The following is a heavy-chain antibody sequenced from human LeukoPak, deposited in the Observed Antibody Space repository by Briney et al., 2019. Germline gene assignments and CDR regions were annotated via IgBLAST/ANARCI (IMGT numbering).Heavy chain of an antibody. V-gene: IGHV3-9*01. J-gene: IGHJ2*01. CDR3: TRAGHDFWSGVISWYFDL. D-gene: IGHD3-3*01. CDR1: GFTFDDYA. Sequence: GGSLRLSCAASGFTFDDYAMYWVRQAPGKGREWVSGISWNSGNIAYADSVKGRFTISRDNAKNSLSLQMNSLRAEDTAVYYCTRAGHDFWSGVISWYFDLWGRGTLVTVSS. CDR2: ISWNSGNI.